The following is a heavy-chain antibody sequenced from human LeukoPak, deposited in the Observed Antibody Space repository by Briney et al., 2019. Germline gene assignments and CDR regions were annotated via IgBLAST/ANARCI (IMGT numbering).Heavy chain of an antibody. Sequence: GGSLRLSCAASGFTFSTYWMSWVRQAPGKGLEWEANIRQDGGEEYYVDSVKGRFTISRDNAKNSLYLQMNSLRAEDTAVYYCAREWHATFDYWGKGSLVTVSS. V-gene: IGHV3-7*01. D-gene: IGHD1-26*01. J-gene: IGHJ4*02. CDR3: AREWHATFDY. CDR1: GFTFSTYW. CDR2: IRQDGGEE.